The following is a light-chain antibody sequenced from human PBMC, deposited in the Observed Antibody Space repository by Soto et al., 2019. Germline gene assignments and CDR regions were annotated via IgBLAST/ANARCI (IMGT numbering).Light chain of an antibody. CDR3: QQSYSTPYT. CDR2: AAS. CDR1: QSISSY. J-gene: IGKJ4*01. V-gene: IGKV1-39*01. Sequence: IQLTQSPSTLSASIGDRVTITCRASQSISSYLNWYQQKPGKAPKLLIYAASSLQSGVPSRFSGSLSGTDFTLTISSLQTEDFATYYCQQSYSTPYTFGGGTKVDIK.